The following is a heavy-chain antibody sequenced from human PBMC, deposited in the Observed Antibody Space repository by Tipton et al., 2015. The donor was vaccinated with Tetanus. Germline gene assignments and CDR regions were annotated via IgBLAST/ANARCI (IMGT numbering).Heavy chain of an antibody. Sequence: PGLVKPSETLSLTCTVSGGSISGYFWTWIRQPPGKGLECIGYVFYTGITNYNPPFESRVTMSVDTSKNQISLKLRSVTAADTAVYYCARGIWFGPGPKFYFDSWGQGTLVAVSS. CDR1: GGSISGYF. D-gene: IGHD3-10*01. CDR3: ARGIWFGPGPKFYFDS. J-gene: IGHJ4*02. V-gene: IGHV4-59*01. CDR2: VFYTGIT.